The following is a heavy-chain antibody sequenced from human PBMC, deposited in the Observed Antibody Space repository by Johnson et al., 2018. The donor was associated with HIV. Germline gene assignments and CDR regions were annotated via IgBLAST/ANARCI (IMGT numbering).Heavy chain of an antibody. Sequence: MLLVVSGGGLVQPGGSLRLSCAASGFTFSSYWMSWVRQAPGKGLEWVADIKQDGSEKYYVDSVKGRFTISRDNSKNTLYLQMNSLRAEDTAVYYCARDRAWNYEGAFDIWGQGTMVTVSS. V-gene: IGHV3-7*01. CDR1: GFTFSSYW. CDR2: IKQDGSEK. CDR3: ARDRAWNYEGAFDI. J-gene: IGHJ3*02. D-gene: IGHD1-7*01.